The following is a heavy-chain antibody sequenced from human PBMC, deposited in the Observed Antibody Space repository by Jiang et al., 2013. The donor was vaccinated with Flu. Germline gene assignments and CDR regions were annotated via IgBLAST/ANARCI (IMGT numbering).Heavy chain of an antibody. CDR1: GGSMRNNY. CDR2: IHYSGST. D-gene: IGHD2-15*01. V-gene: IGHV4-59*13. J-gene: IGHJ4*02. Sequence: LLKPSETLSLTCSVSGGSMRNNYWSWIRQPPGKALEWIGYIHYSGSTNYNPSLKSRVTISIDTSKNQFSLKVNSVTAADTAVYYCARDHRGNCSGGICYSNYFDYWGQGTLVTVSS. CDR3: ARDHRGNCSGGICYSNYFDY.